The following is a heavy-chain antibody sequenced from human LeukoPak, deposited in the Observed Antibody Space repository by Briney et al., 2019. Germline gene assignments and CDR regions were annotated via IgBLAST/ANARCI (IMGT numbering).Heavy chain of an antibody. CDR3: ARDQAYYYYGMDV. Sequence: GGSLRLSCAASGFTFSSYGMHWVRQAPGKGLEWVAVIWYDGSNKYYADSVKGRFTISRDNSKNTLYLQMNSLRAEDTAVYYCARDQAYYYYGMDVWGRGTTVTVSS. J-gene: IGHJ6*02. CDR2: IWYDGSNK. V-gene: IGHV3-33*01. CDR1: GFTFSSYG.